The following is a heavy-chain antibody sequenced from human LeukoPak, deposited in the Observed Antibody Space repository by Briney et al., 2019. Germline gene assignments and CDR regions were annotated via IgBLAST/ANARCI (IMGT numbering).Heavy chain of an antibody. CDR2: IYYSGST. D-gene: IGHD1-7*01. CDR3: AKRRGLELLYYYYMDV. V-gene: IGHV4-59*01. Sequence: SEILSLTCTVSGGSISSYYWSWIRQPPGKGLEWIGYIYYSGSTNYNPSLKSRVTISVDTSKNQFSLKLSSVTAADTAVYYCAKRRGLELLYYYYMDVWGKGTTVTVSS. J-gene: IGHJ6*03. CDR1: GGSISSYY.